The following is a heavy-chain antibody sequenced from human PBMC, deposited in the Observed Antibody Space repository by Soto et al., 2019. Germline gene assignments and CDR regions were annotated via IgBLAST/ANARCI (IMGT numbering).Heavy chain of an antibody. D-gene: IGHD2-21*01. CDR2: ISVTSGST. CDR3: VRDHIWAFDF. CDR1: GFTFSSFA. Sequence: EVQLVESGGGLVQPGGSLRISCAASGFTFSSFALNWVRQAPGKGLEWISYISVTSGSTFYADSVKGRFTISRDDARNSLYLQMNTLRDEDTAVYFCVRDHIWAFDFWGRGTMVTVSS. V-gene: IGHV3-48*02. J-gene: IGHJ3*01.